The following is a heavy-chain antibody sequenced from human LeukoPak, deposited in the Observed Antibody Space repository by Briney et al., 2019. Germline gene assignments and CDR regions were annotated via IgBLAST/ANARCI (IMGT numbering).Heavy chain of an antibody. J-gene: IGHJ4*02. CDR2: ISSGSATT. CDR3: ARAEGQQPHDY. D-gene: IGHD6-13*01. V-gene: IGHV3-48*01. CDR1: GFTFSTYS. Sequence: GGSLRLSCEASGFTFSTYSMNWVRQAPGKGLEWVSHISSGSATTFYADSVKGRFTISRDNAKNSLYLQMNSLRAEDTAVYYCARAEGQQPHDYWGQGTLVTVSS.